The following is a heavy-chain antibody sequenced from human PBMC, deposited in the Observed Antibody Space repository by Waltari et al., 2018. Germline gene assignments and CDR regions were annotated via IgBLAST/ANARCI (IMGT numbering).Heavy chain of an antibody. J-gene: IGHJ4*02. V-gene: IGHV3-7*01. CDR3: ARDIAYSLDY. D-gene: IGHD4-4*01. CDR1: GFTFSNNW. CDR2: ISEDASER. Sequence: EVQLVDSGGNLVHPGGSLRLSCVASGFTFSNNWMCWFRQAPGKGLEWVAKISEDASERYYVDSVKGRFTISRDNAKNSLYLEMNSLRAEDTAMYYCARDIAYSLDYWGQGTLVTVSS.